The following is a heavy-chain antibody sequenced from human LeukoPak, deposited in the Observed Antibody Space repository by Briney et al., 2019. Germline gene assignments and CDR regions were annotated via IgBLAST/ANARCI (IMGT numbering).Heavy chain of an antibody. CDR1: GFTCSTYV. J-gene: IGHJ3*02. CDR2: ILHNGDST. V-gene: IGHV3-23*01. CDR3: ARLSSFAFDI. Sequence: PGGSLRLSCAASGFTCSTYVMSWARQAPGKGLEWLSLILHNGDSTYYADSVKGRFTISRDNSKNTLYLQMNSLRAEDTAVYYCARLSSFAFDIWGQGTMVTVSS. D-gene: IGHD3-16*02.